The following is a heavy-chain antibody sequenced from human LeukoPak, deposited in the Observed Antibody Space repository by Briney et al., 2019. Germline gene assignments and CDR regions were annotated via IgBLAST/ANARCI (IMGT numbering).Heavy chain of an antibody. D-gene: IGHD6-13*01. Sequence: SQTLSLTCALSGDSVSSNSAVWNWIRQSPSRGLEWLGRTYYRSRWYNDYAVSVKSRISVNPDTSKNQFSLQLNSVTPEDTAVYYCTRGGAAAGFDFWGQGTLVTVSS. CDR2: TYYRSRWYN. CDR1: GDSVSSNSAV. V-gene: IGHV6-1*01. J-gene: IGHJ4*02. CDR3: TRGGAAAGFDF.